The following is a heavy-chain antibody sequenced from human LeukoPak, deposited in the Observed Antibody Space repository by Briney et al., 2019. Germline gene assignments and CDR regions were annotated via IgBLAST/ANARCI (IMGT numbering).Heavy chain of an antibody. J-gene: IGHJ1*01. CDR2: ISIGGGST. Sequence: PGGSLRLSCAASGFTFSAWAMSSVRQAPGKGLEWVSTISIGGGSTYYPDSVKGRFTISRDNSRNTLYLQVNILRVEDTAIYYCAVGIAPAATSAFYFHHSGQGTLVTVSS. CDR1: GFTFSAWA. V-gene: IGHV3-23*01. CDR3: AVGIAPAATSAFYFHH. D-gene: IGHD2-2*01.